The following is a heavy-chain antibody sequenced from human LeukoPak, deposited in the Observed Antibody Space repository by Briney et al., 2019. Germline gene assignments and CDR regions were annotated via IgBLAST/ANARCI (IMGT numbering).Heavy chain of an antibody. J-gene: IGHJ4*02. Sequence: GGSLRLSCTVSGFTVSSNSMSWVRQAPGKGLEWVSFIYSAGNTHYSDSVKGRFTISIDNSKNTLYLQMNSLRAEDTAVYYCARDAGYCSSTSCYPLFDYWGQGTLVTVSS. CDR1: GFTVSSNS. D-gene: IGHD2-2*01. V-gene: IGHV3-53*01. CDR3: ARDAGYCSSTSCYPLFDY. CDR2: IYSAGNT.